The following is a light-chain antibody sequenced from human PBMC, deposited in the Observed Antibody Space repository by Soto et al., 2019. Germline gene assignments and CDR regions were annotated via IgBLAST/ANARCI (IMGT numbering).Light chain of an antibody. CDR3: QQYNSYNPYA. CDR2: DAS. V-gene: IGKV1-5*01. Sequence: DIQMTQSPSTLSASVGDRVTITCRASQSISSWLAWYQQKPGKAPKLLIYDASSLESGVPSRFSGSGSGTEFTLTICRLQRDDVEASYWQQYNSYNPYAFGQGTKLEIK. CDR1: QSISSW. J-gene: IGKJ2*01.